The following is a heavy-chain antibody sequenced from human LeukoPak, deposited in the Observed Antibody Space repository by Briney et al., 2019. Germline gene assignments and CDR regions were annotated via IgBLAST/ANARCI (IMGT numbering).Heavy chain of an antibody. V-gene: IGHV4-59*01. J-gene: IGHJ4*02. Sequence: SETLSLTSTVSGGSISSYYWSWIRQPPGKGLEWIGYIYYSGSTNYNPSLKSRVTISVDTSKNQFSLKLSSVTAADTAVYYCARIEDYGGNSVNYWGQGTLVTVSS. CDR1: GGSISSYY. D-gene: IGHD4-23*01. CDR2: IYYSGST. CDR3: ARIEDYGGNSVNY.